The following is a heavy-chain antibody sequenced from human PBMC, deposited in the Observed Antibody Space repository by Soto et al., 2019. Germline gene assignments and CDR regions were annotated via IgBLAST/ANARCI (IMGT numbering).Heavy chain of an antibody. CDR3: AKDRWFCRGYDL. V-gene: IGHV3-23*01. Sequence: GGSLRLSCAASGFTFSSYAMSWVRQASGKGLEWVSGISGSAANTYYADSVKGRFTISRDDSKNTLYLQMNSLTAEDTAVYYCAKDRWFCRGYDLWGRGTLVTVSS. CDR1: GFTFSSYA. CDR2: ISGSAANT. D-gene: IGHD6-25*01. J-gene: IGHJ2*01.